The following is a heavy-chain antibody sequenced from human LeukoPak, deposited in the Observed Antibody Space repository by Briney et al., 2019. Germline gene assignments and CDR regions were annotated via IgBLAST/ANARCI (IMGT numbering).Heavy chain of an antibody. CDR3: ARKNEQGVTDF. V-gene: IGHV3-30*03. D-gene: IGHD1-1*01. CDR2: ISYHGSNI. J-gene: IGHJ4*02. Sequence: TGGSLSLSCAASGFTFTCCGMHWVRQAPGKGLEWLAVISYHGSNIYYADSVKGRFTISRDNSKNTAFLQMNSLRPEDTALYYCARKNEQGVTDFWGQGALVTVSA. CDR1: GFTFTCCG.